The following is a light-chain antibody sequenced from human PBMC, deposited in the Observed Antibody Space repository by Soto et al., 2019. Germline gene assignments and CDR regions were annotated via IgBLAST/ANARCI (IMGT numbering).Light chain of an antibody. J-gene: IGKJ4*01. CDR3: QQYNNWPAT. Sequence: EIVMPQSPATLSVSPGERATLSCRASQSVSSNLAWYQQKPGQAPRLLIYGVSTRATGIPARFSGSGSGTEFTLTISSLQSEDFAVYYCQQYNNWPATFGGGTKVEIK. V-gene: IGKV3-15*01. CDR1: QSVSSN. CDR2: GVS.